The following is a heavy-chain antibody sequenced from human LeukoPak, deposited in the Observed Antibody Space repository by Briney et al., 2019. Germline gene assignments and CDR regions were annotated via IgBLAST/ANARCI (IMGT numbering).Heavy chain of an antibody. Sequence: PSETLSLTCTVSGGSISSSSYYWGWIRQPPGKGLKWIGSIYYSGSTYYNPSLKSRVTISVDTSKNQYSLKLSSVTAADTAVYYCARRRDDPQGGNWFDPWGQGTLVTVSS. J-gene: IGHJ5*02. D-gene: IGHD5-24*01. CDR3: ARRRDDPQGGNWFDP. V-gene: IGHV4-39*01. CDR1: GGSISSSSYY. CDR2: IYYSGST.